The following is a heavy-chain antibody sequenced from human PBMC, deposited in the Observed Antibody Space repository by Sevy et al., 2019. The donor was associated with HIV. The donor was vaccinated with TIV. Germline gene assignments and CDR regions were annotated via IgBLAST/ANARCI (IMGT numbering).Heavy chain of an antibody. D-gene: IGHD3-10*01. J-gene: IGHJ4*02. CDR2: MYYSGNT. CDR1: GGFISSSTYY. CDR3: ARSDGRWQQLFHFDH. V-gene: IGHV4-39*02. Sequence: SETLSLTCTVTGGFISSSTYYWAWIRQPPGKGLEWIGSMYYSGNTYYNPSLKSRLTISGDTSKNNFSLRPTSVTAADTAVYYCARSDGRWQQLFHFDHWGQGTLVTVSS.